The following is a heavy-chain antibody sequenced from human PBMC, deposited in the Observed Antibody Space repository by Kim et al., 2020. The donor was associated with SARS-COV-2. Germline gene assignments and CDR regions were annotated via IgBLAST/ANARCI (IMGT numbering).Heavy chain of an antibody. CDR3: ARTPALSLLDY. CDR1: GFTFSNYW. V-gene: IGHV3-7*01. CDR2: IKQDGSEK. J-gene: IGHJ4*02. Sequence: GGSLRLSCAASGFTFSNYWMSWVRQAPGKGLEWVANIKQDGSEKYYVDSVKGRFTISRDNAKNSLYLQMNSLRAEDTAVYYCARTPALSLLDYWGQGTLVTVSS.